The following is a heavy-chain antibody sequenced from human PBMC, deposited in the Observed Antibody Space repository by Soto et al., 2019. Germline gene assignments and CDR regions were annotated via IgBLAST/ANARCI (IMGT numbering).Heavy chain of an antibody. Sequence: ASVKVSCKTSGYPFTDYFIHWVRQAPGQGLEWMGIISLYHHSTSYAQKFQGRLTVTADTSTTTVYMDLSSLTSEDSAVYWCARELYSCGGDCPYDMDYWGQGTLVTV. CDR2: ISLYHHST. D-gene: IGHD2-21*02. CDR1: GYPFTDYF. CDR3: ARELYSCGGDCPYDMDY. J-gene: IGHJ4*02. V-gene: IGHV1-46*01.